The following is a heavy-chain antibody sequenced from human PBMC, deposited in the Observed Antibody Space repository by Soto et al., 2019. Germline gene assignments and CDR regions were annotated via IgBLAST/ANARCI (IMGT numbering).Heavy chain of an antibody. CDR1: GFTFSSYA. D-gene: IGHD1-1*01. CDR3: AKDRTVPPNWPKPKYYFDY. V-gene: IGHV3-23*01. J-gene: IGHJ4*02. CDR2: ISGSGGST. Sequence: EVQLLESGGGLVQPGGSLRLSCAASGFTFSSYAMSWVRQAPGKGLEWVSAISGSGGSTYYADSVKGRFTISRDNSKNTLYLKMNSLRAEDTAVYYCAKDRTVPPNWPKPKYYFDYWGQGTLVTVSS.